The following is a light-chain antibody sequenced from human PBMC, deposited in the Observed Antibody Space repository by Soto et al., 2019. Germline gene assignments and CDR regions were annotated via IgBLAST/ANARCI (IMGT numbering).Light chain of an antibody. CDR1: QGISNY. CDR2: AAS. V-gene: IGKV1-27*01. J-gene: IGKJ1*01. CDR3: QKYLRALWT. Sequence: DIQMTQSPSSLSASVGDRVTITCRASQGISNYLAWYQQKPGKVPKLLIYAASTLQSGVPSRFSGSGSGTDFTLTISRLQPEDVATYYGQKYLRALWTFGQGTQVEIK.